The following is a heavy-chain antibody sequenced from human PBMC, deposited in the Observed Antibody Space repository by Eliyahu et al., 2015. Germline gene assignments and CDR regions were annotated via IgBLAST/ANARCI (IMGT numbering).Heavy chain of an antibody. J-gene: IGHJ6*02. D-gene: IGHD1-26*01. Sequence: LEWIGEINHSGSTNYNPSLKSRVTISVDTSKNQFSLKLSSVTAADTAVYYCARGLSLGSGSYYHYYYYYGMDVWGQGTTVTVSS. CDR3: ARGLSLGSGSYYHYYYYYGMDV. V-gene: IGHV4-34*01. CDR2: INHSGST.